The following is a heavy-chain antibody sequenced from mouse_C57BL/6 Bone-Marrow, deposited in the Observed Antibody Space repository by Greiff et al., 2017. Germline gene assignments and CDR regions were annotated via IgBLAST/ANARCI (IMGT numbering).Heavy chain of an antibody. CDR1: GYNFTSYW. Sequence: VQLQQPGAELVKPGASVKLSCKASGYNFTSYWMHWVKQRPGQGLEWIGMIHPNGGSTNYNEKFKSKATLPVDKSSSTAYMQISSLTSEDSAVYYCARRGGAYWGQGTLVTVSA. CDR2: IHPNGGST. J-gene: IGHJ3*01. V-gene: IGHV1-64*01. CDR3: ARRGGAY.